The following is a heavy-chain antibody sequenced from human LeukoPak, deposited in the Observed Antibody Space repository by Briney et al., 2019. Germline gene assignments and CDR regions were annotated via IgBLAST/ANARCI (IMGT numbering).Heavy chain of an antibody. CDR3: ARDRGGGSFGDAFDI. J-gene: IGHJ3*02. CDR1: GFTVSSNY. CDR2: IYSGGST. Sequence: GGSLRLSCAASGFTVSSNYMSWVRQAPGKGLEWVSVIYSGGSTYYADSVKGRFTISRDNSKNTLYLQMNSLRAEDTAVYYCARDRGGGSFGDAFDIWGQGTMVTVSS. D-gene: IGHD2-15*01. V-gene: IGHV3-66*01.